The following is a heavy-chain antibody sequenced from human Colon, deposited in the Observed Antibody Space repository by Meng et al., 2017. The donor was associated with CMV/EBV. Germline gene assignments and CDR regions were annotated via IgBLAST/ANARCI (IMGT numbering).Heavy chain of an antibody. CDR1: GYTFTSDP. Sequence: KISCKASGYTFTSDPIHWMRQAPGQGLEWMGVIIPGDGGTNYAQKFQGRVTMTGDTSTSAVYMELSSLTSEDTAVYFCARNSGSVFNYWGQGTLVTVSS. V-gene: IGHV1-46*01. CDR3: ARNSGSVFNY. J-gene: IGHJ4*02. CDR2: IIPGDGGT. D-gene: IGHD1-26*01.